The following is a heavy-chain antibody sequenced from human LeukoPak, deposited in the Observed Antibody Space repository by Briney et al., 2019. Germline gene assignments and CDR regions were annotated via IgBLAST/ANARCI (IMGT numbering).Heavy chain of an antibody. CDR3: ARVGVYSTI. J-gene: IGHJ3*02. D-gene: IGHD6-13*01. V-gene: IGHV4-61*02. Sequence: SQTLSLTCTVSGGSISSGSYYWSWIRQPAGKGLEWIGRIYTSGSTNYNPSLKSRVTISVDTSKNQFSLKLSSVTAADTAVYYCARVGVYSTIRGQGTMVTVSS. CDR2: IYTSGST. CDR1: GGSISSGSYY.